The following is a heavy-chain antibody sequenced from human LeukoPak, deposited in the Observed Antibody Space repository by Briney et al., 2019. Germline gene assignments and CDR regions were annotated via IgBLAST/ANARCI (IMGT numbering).Heavy chain of an antibody. CDR3: ASGYRGLRYFDWLFCPDY. D-gene: IGHD3-9*01. V-gene: IGHV4-39*07. J-gene: IGHJ4*02. CDR1: GGSISSSSYY. CDR2: IYYSGST. Sequence: PSETLSLTCTVSGGSISSSSYYWGWIRQPPGKGLEWIGSIYYSGSTYYNPSLKSRVTISVDTSKNQFSLKLSSVTAADTAVYYCASGYRGLRYFDWLFCPDYWGQGTLVTVSS.